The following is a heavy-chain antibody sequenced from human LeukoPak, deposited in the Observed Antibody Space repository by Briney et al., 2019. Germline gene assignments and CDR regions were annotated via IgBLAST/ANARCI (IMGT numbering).Heavy chain of an antibody. Sequence: GGSLRLSCSASGFTFSSYAMHWVRQAPGKGLEYVSAISSNGGSTYYADSVKGRFTISRDNSKNTLYLQMSSLRAEDTAVYYSVNEVGTYYYGMDVWGQGTTVTVSS. CDR3: VNEVGTYYYGMDV. D-gene: IGHD1-1*01. CDR1: GFTFSSYA. V-gene: IGHV3-64D*06. J-gene: IGHJ6*02. CDR2: ISSNGGST.